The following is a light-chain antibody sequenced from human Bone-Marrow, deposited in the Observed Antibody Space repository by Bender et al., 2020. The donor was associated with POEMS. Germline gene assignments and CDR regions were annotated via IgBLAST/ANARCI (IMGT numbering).Light chain of an antibody. Sequence: SFELTQPPSVSVSPGQTASITCSGDNLGNKDVCWYQQKPGQSPVLVIYQNNRRPSGIPKRFSGSNSGNTATLTISGTQAMDDADYYCQAWDSTDFVFGTGTKVTVL. CDR1: NLGNKD. CDR2: QNN. J-gene: IGLJ1*01. V-gene: IGLV3-1*01. CDR3: QAWDSTDFV.